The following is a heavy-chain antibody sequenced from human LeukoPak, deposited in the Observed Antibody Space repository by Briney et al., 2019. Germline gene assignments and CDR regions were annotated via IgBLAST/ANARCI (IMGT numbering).Heavy chain of an antibody. V-gene: IGHV3-48*01. CDR1: GLTFSDHI. CDR3: VRQFAS. Sequence: PGGSLRLSCAASGLTFSDHIMNWVRQLPGKRLEWVAYVSGSGSTVYYADSVKGRFTISRDNGKSSLYLQMNSLRVEDTALYYCVRQFASWGQGTLVTVSS. CDR2: VSGSGSTV. J-gene: IGHJ4*02.